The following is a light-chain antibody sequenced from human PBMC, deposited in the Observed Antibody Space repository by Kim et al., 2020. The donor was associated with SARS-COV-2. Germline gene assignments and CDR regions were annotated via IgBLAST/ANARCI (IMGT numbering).Light chain of an antibody. J-gene: IGKJ1*01. CDR3: QQADRYPRT. CDR1: QRINNW. CDR2: AAS. Sequence: DTLMTQSPSSVSASIGDTVTVTCRASQRINNWLAWYQQKPGKAPKLLIFAASTLRTGAPSRFSGTGSGTDFSLTITSLQPDDFATYYCQQADRYPRTFGQGTKVDIK. V-gene: IGKV1-12*01.